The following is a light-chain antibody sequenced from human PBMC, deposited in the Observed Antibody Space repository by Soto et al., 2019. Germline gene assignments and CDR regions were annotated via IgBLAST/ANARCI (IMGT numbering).Light chain of an antibody. CDR2: DND. CDR3: HSYDNSLSGVV. Sequence: QSVLTQPPSVSGAPGQRIIISCTGSSSNIGAGFDVHWYQHLPGTAPKLLVYDNDNRPSGLPARFSDSRSGTSASLAITSLQADDEADYYCHSYDNSLSGVVFGGGTKLTVL. V-gene: IGLV1-40*01. J-gene: IGLJ2*01. CDR1: SSNIGAGFD.